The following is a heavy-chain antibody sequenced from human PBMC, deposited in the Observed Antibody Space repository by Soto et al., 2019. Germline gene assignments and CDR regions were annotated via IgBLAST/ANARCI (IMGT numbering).Heavy chain of an antibody. CDR2: IIPIFGTA. J-gene: IGHJ6*02. CDR3: AEWGGGGPTGYYYYGMDV. V-gene: IGHV1-69*13. D-gene: IGHD3-16*01. Sequence: SVKVSCKASGGTFSSYAISWVRQAPGQGLEWMGGIIPIFGTANYAQKFQGRVTITADESTSTAYMELGSLRPEDTAVYYCAEWGGGGPTGYYYYGMDVWGQGTTVTVSS. CDR1: GGTFSSYA.